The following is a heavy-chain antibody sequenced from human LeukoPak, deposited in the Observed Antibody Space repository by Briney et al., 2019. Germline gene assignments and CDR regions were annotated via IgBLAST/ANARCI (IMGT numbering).Heavy chain of an antibody. CDR2: IKQDGSEK. Sequence: GGSLRLSCAASGFTFSSYWMSWVRQAPGKGLEWVANIKQDGSEKYYVDSVKGRFTISRDNAKNSLYLQMNSLRAEDTAVYYCARRSYYGSGSYYYYFDYWGQGTLVTVSS. CDR1: GFTFSSYW. CDR3: ARRSYYGSGSYYYYFDY. J-gene: IGHJ4*02. V-gene: IGHV3-7*01. D-gene: IGHD3-10*01.